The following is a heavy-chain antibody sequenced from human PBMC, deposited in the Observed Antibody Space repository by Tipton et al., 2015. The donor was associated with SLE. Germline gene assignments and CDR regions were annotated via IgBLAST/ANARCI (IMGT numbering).Heavy chain of an antibody. Sequence: TLSLTCTVSGGSINRSYWSWIRQPPGKGLEWIGDLYYSGSTNYNPSLKSRVTISGDTSKNQFSLKVTSVTAADTAIYYCARALTNWGQVYYFDYWGPGTMVTVSS. CDR3: ARALTNWGQVYYFDY. V-gene: IGHV4-59*01. D-gene: IGHD7-27*01. J-gene: IGHJ4*02. CDR2: LYYSGST. CDR1: GGSINRSY.